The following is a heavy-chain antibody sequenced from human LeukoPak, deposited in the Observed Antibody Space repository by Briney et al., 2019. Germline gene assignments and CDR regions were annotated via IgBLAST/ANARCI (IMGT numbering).Heavy chain of an antibody. V-gene: IGHV4-59*08. CDR3: ARRTTVAPEYHFGS. D-gene: IGHD1-1*01. J-gene: IGHJ4*02. CDR2: IYHSGNT. Sequence: PSETLSLTCTVSGGSISGYYWTWIRQPPGKGLEWIGYIYHSGNTNYNPSLKSQVTISLDMSKNQFSLKLTSVTAADTAVYYCARRTTVAPEYHFGSWGQGILVTVSS. CDR1: GGSISGYY.